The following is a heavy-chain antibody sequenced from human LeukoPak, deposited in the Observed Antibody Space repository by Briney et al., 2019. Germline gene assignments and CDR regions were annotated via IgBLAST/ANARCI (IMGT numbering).Heavy chain of an antibody. CDR2: ISSSGSTI. V-gene: IGHV3-11*01. J-gene: IGHJ5*02. CDR3: ARGPVDSLNWFDP. D-gene: IGHD5-12*01. CDR1: GFTFSDYY. Sequence: GGSLRLSCAASGFTFSDYYMSWIRQAPGKGLEWVSYISSSGSTIYYADSVKGRFTISRDNAKDSLYLQMNSLRAEDTAVYYCARGPVDSLNWFDPWGQGTLVTVSS.